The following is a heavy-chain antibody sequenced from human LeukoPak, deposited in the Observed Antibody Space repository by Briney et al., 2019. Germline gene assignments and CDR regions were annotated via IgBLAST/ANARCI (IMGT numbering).Heavy chain of an antibody. V-gene: IGHV3-49*04. J-gene: IGHJ5*02. CDR3: TREGLKAAAGLWFDP. D-gene: IGHD6-13*01. CDR2: IRSKVYGGTT. CDR1: GFTFSNAL. Sequence: GGSLRLSCAASGFTFSNALMSWVRHAPGKGLQRVGFIRSKVYGGTTEYAASVKGRFTISRDDSKSIAYLQMNSLKTEETAVYYCTREGLKAAAGLWFDPWGQGTLVTVSS.